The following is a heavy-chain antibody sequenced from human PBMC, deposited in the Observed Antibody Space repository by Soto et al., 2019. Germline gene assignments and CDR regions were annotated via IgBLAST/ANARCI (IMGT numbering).Heavy chain of an antibody. CDR1: GFIFRDSA. V-gene: IGHV3-73*01. CDR3: TCLPGVDGGTGGRYFGL. J-gene: IGHJ2*01. CDR2: IRDKVSSYAT. D-gene: IGHD3-10*01. Sequence: GGSLRLSCGASGFIFRDSATHWVRQAAGRGLEWVGRIRDKVSSYATVYSESVNGRFTISRDDSKNTAYLQMKSLKIEDTAVYYCTCLPGVDGGTGGRYFGLWRRGTLVTVS.